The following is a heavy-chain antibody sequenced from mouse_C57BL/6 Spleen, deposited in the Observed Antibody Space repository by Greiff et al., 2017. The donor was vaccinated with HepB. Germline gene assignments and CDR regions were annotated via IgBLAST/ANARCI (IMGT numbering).Heavy chain of an antibody. Sequence: QVQLQQPGAELVKPGASVKLSCKASGYTFTSYWMQWVKQRPGQGLEWIGEIDPSDRYTNYNQKFKGKATLTVDTSTSTAYMQISSLTSEDSAVYYGARLYYYGSSYGFDYWGQGTTLTVSS. J-gene: IGHJ2*01. CDR2: IDPSDRYT. CDR3: ARLYYYGSSYGFDY. D-gene: IGHD1-1*01. V-gene: IGHV1-50*01. CDR1: GYTFTSYW.